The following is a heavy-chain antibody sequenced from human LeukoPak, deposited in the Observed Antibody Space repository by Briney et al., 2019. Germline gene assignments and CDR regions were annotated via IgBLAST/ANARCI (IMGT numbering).Heavy chain of an antibody. V-gene: IGHV1-69*06. CDR2: IIPIFGTA. CDR3: ARGIRVKQDYYYYMDV. D-gene: IGHD3-10*01. Sequence: ASVKVSCKASGGTFSSYAISWVRQAPGQGLEWMGGIIPIFGTANYAQKFQGRVTITADKSTSTAYMELSSLRSDDTAVYYCARGIRVKQDYYYYMDVWGKGTTVTISS. J-gene: IGHJ6*03. CDR1: GGTFSSYA.